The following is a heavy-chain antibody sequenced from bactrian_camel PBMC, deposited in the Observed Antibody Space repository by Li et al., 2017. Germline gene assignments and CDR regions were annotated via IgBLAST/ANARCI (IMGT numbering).Heavy chain of an antibody. J-gene: IGHJ4*01. Sequence: VQLVESGGGSVQTGGSLRLSCATSGFTFSTYDMSWVRQAPGKGLEWVSTITVNGDMTNYAHSVAGRFTISRDNAKNTLFLQLNSLKPEDTAMNYCASVGGLLGQGTQVTVS. CDR2: ITVNGDMT. D-gene: IGHD5*01. V-gene: IGHV3S40*01. CDR1: GFTFSTYD.